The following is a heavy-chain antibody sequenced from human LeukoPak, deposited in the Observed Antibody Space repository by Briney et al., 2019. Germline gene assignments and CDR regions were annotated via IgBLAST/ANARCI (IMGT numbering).Heavy chain of an antibody. CDR2: ISGSGGST. Sequence: PGGSLRLSCAASGFTFSSCAMSWVRQAPGKGLEWVSAISGSGGSTYYADSVKGRFTISRDNSKNTLYLQMNSLRAEDTAVYYCAKESPITRVRGVYPVDYWGQGTLVTVSS. CDR1: GFTFSSCA. J-gene: IGHJ4*02. D-gene: IGHD3-10*01. V-gene: IGHV3-23*01. CDR3: AKESPITRVRGVYPVDY.